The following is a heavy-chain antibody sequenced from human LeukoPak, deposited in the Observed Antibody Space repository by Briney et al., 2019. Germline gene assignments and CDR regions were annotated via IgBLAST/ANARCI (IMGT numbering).Heavy chain of an antibody. Sequence: SETLSLTCTVSGGSISSSSYYWGWIRQPAGKGLEWIGSIYYSGSTYYNPSLKSRVTISVDTSKNQFSLKLSSVTAADTAVYYCARGPRFGELLWHWFDPWGQGTLVTVSS. D-gene: IGHD3-10*01. J-gene: IGHJ5*02. CDR2: IYYSGST. CDR1: GGSISSSSYY. CDR3: ARGPRFGELLWHWFDP. V-gene: IGHV4-39*07.